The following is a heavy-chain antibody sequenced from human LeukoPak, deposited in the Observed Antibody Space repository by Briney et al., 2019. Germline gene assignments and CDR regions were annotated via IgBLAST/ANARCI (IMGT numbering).Heavy chain of an antibody. J-gene: IGHJ6*03. CDR2: ITSSSSYI. CDR3: ARYGADYGDYYYYYYMDV. Sequence: PGGSLRLSCAASGFTLHTYNMNWVRQAPGGGLEWVSSITSSSSYIYYAVSVKGRFTISRDNDKNSLYLQMNSLRVEDTAVYYCARYGADYGDYYYYYYMDVWGKGTTVTVSS. D-gene: IGHD4-17*01. V-gene: IGHV3-21*01. CDR1: GFTLHTYN.